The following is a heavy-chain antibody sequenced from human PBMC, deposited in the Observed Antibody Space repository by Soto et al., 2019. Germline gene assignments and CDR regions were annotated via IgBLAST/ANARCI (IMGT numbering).Heavy chain of an antibody. CDR1: GFSFGTYW. D-gene: IGHD3-3*01. CDR3: ARDVGPVTIFGEALSGYFDF. Sequence: LRLSCAVSGFSFGTYWMSWVRQAPGKGLEWLASIKEDGSERYYLDSVKGRFTISRDNAKDSLSLQMNSLRGEDTAFYYCARDVGPVTIFGEALSGYFDFWGQGTLVTVSS. CDR2: IKEDGSER. V-gene: IGHV3-7*03. J-gene: IGHJ4*02.